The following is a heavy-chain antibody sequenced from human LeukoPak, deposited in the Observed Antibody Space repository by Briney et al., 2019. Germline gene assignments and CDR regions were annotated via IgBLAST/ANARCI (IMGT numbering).Heavy chain of an antibody. CDR3: ARSSYDFWSGYYTNYYYYMDV. CDR1: GYTFISYD. Sequence: ASVKVSCKASGYTFISYDINWVRQATGQGLEWMGWMNPNSGNTGYAQKFQGRVTITRNTSISTAYMELSSLRSEDTAVYYCARSSYDFWSGYYTNYYYYMDVWGKGTTVTVSS. D-gene: IGHD3-3*01. J-gene: IGHJ6*03. V-gene: IGHV1-8*03. CDR2: MNPNSGNT.